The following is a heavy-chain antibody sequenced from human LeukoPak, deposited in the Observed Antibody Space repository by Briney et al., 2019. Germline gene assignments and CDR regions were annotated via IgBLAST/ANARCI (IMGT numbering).Heavy chain of an antibody. J-gene: IGHJ4*02. CDR3: ASGGGFGELQVDY. Sequence: SVKVSCKASGGTFSSYAISWVRQAPGQGLEWMGGIIPIFGTANYAQKFQGRVTITADESTSTAYMELSSLRPEDTAVYYCASGGGFGELQVDYWGQGTLVTVSS. CDR2: IIPIFGTA. D-gene: IGHD3-10*01. V-gene: IGHV1-69*13. CDR1: GGTFSSYA.